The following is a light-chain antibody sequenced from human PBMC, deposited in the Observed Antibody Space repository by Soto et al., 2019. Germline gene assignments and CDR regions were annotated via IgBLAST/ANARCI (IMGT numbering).Light chain of an antibody. CDR2: AVN. V-gene: IGLV2-14*01. J-gene: IGLJ2*01. Sequence: QSVLTQPASVSGSPGQSITISCTGTSSDVGGHNSVSWYQQLPGEAPKLMIYAVNNRPSGVSNRFSASKSGNTASLTISGLQAEDEADYYCSSYTSNSSLGVFGGGTKVTVL. CDR3: SSYTSNSSLGV. CDR1: SSDVGGHNS.